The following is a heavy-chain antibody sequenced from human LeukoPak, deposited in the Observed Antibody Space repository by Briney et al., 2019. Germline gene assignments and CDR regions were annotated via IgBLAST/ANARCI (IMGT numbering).Heavy chain of an antibody. D-gene: IGHD2-2*01. CDR2: IIPIFGTA. Sequence: SVKVSCKASGGTFSSYAISWVRQAPGQGLEWMGGIIPIFGTANYAQKFQGRVTITTDESTSTAYMELSSLRSEDTAVYYCARGGGCSSTSCYRHWFDPWGQGTLVTVSS. CDR3: ARGGGCSSTSCYRHWFDP. CDR1: GGTFSSYA. V-gene: IGHV1-69*05. J-gene: IGHJ5*02.